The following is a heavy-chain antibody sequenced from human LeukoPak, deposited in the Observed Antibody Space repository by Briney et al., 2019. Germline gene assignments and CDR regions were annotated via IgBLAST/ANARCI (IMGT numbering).Heavy chain of an antibody. CDR3: ARDQDSSGWADAFDI. CDR1: GFTFSSYA. J-gene: IGHJ3*02. D-gene: IGHD6-19*01. CDR2: IKQDGSEK. V-gene: IGHV3-7*01. Sequence: GGSLRLSCAASGFTFSSYAMSWVRQAPGKGLEWVANIKQDGSEKYYVDSVKGRFTISRDNAKNSLYLQMNSLRAEDTAVYYCARDQDSSGWADAFDIWGQGTMVTVSS.